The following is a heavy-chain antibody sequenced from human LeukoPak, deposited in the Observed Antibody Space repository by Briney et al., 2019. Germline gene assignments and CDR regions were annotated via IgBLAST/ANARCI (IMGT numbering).Heavy chain of an antibody. Sequence: PSETLSLTCTVSGGSISSGGYYWSWIRQHPGKCLESIGYIYYSGSTYYNPSLKSRVTISVGTSKNQFSLKLSSVTAADTAVYYCARDACSSTSCSFDYWGQGTLVTVSS. CDR1: GGSISSGGYY. V-gene: IGHV4-31*03. CDR2: IYYSGST. CDR3: ARDACSSTSCSFDY. J-gene: IGHJ4*02. D-gene: IGHD2-2*01.